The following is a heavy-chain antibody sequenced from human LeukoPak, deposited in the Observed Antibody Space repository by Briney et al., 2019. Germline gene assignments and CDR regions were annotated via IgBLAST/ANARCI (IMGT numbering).Heavy chain of an antibody. J-gene: IGHJ4*02. V-gene: IGHV3-23*01. Sequence: QPGRSLRLSCAASGFTLSSYGMSWVRQAPGKGLEWVSAISGSGGSTYYADSVKGRFTISRDNSKNTLYLQMNSLRAEDTAVYYCAKSGYVVPGHFDYWGQGTLVTVSS. CDR3: AKSGYVVPGHFDY. CDR2: ISGSGGST. D-gene: IGHD5-12*01. CDR1: GFTLSSYG.